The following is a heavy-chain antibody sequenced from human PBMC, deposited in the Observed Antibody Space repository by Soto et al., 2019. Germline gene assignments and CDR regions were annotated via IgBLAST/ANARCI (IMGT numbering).Heavy chain of an antibody. CDR3: ARDGDSSSPFDI. V-gene: IGHV1-2*02. D-gene: IGHD6-6*01. J-gene: IGHJ3*02. Sequence: QVQLVQSGAEVKKPGASVKVSCKASGYTFTGNYMHWVRQAPGQGIEWMGWINPNSGGTNYAQKVQGRVTVTRDTTISTAYMELSRLRSDDTAVYYCARDGDSSSPFDIWGQGTMVTVSS. CDR2: INPNSGGT. CDR1: GYTFTGNY.